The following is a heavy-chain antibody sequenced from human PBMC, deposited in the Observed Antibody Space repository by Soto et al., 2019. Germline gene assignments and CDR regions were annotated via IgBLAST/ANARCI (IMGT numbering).Heavy chain of an antibody. Sequence: PGESLKISCETSGYTFTHYWIGWVRQMPGTGLEWMGIIYPRDSDTRYSPSFQDQVTMSVDKSIGAAYLQWSSLKASDTAMYYWVRHSGKIESSVGPGTFDFWGQGTLVTVSS. CDR3: VRHSGKIESSVGPGTFDF. CDR1: GYTFTHYW. V-gene: IGHV5-51*01. J-gene: IGHJ4*02. D-gene: IGHD6-13*01. CDR2: IYPRDSDT.